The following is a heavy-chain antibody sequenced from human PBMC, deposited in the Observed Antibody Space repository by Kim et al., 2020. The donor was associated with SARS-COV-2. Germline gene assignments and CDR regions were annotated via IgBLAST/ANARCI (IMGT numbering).Heavy chain of an antibody. J-gene: IGHJ5*02. Sequence: GGSLRLSCAASGFTFSSYAMSWVRQAPGKGLEWVSVIYSGGSSTYYADSVKGRFTISRDNSKNTLYLQMNSLRAEDTAVYYCAKATVRGGGGHWFDPWGQGTLVTVSS. V-gene: IGHV3-23*03. CDR1: GFTFSSYA. D-gene: IGHD3-10*01. CDR2: IYSGGSST. CDR3: AKATVRGGGGHWFDP.